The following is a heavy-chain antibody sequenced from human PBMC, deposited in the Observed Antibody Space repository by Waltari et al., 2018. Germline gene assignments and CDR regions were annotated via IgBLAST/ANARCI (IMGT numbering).Heavy chain of an antibody. CDR1: GFTFSSYG. D-gene: IGHD3-16*01. CDR2: MSYDGSEQ. Sequence: QVQLVESGGGVVQPGRSLRLSCAASGFTFSSYGMHWVRQAPGKGPEWVAVMSYDGSEQNYADSVKGRFTISRDNTKNTLYLQMNSLRAEDTAVYYCARGGEGPYFDYWGQGALVTVSS. J-gene: IGHJ4*02. V-gene: IGHV3-30*01. CDR3: ARGGEGPYFDY.